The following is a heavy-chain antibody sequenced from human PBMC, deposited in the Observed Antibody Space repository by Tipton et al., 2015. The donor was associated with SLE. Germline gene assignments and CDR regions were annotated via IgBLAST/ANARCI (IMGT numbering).Heavy chain of an antibody. V-gene: IGHV3-33*08. CDR1: GFTFSSYG. CDR3: ASQTSGYYGMDV. D-gene: IGHD2-15*01. Sequence: QLVQSGGGVVQPGRSLRLSCAASGFTFSSYGMHWVRQAPGKGLEWVAVIWYDGSNKYYADSVKGRFTISRDNSKNTLYLQMNSLRAEDTAVYYCASQTSGYYGMDVWGQGTTVTVSS. CDR2: IWYDGSNK. J-gene: IGHJ6*02.